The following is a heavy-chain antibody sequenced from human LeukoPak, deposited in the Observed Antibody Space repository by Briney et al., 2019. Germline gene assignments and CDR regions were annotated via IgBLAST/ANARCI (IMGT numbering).Heavy chain of an antibody. CDR3: ARDRTPGWRLVHWYFDL. V-gene: IGHV1-18*01. CDR1: GYTFTSYG. Sequence: ASVKVSCKASGYTFTSYGISWVRQAPGQGLEWMGWISAYNGNTNYTQKLQGRVTMTTDTSTSTAYMELRSLRAGDTAVHYCARDRTPGWRLVHWYFDLWGRGTLVTVSS. CDR2: ISAYNGNT. J-gene: IGHJ2*01. D-gene: IGHD2-21*01.